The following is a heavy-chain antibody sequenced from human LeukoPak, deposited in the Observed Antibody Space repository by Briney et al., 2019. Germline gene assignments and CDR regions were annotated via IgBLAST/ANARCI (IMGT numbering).Heavy chain of an antibody. Sequence: GGFLRLSCAASGFTFDDYGMSWVRQAPGKGLEWVSGINWNGGSTGYADSVKGRFTISRDNSKNTLYLQMNSLRGEDTAVYYCAKDRVTAYYFDCWGQGTLVTVSS. CDR1: GFTFDDYG. CDR2: INWNGGST. CDR3: AKDRVTAYYFDC. V-gene: IGHV3-20*04. D-gene: IGHD2-21*02. J-gene: IGHJ4*02.